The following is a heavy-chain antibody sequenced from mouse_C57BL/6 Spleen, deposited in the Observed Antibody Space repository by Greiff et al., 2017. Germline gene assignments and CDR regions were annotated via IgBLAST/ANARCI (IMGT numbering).Heavy chain of an antibody. J-gene: IGHJ2*01. Sequence: VQLQESGAELVRPGASVTLSCKASGYTFTDYEMHWVKQTPVHGLEWIGAIDPETGGTAYNQKFKGKDILTADKSSSTAYMELRSLTSEDSAVYYCTREVPGIFDYWGQGTTLTVSS. CDR2: IDPETGGT. CDR1: GYTFTDYE. CDR3: TREVPGIFDY. D-gene: IGHD2-14*01. V-gene: IGHV1-15*01.